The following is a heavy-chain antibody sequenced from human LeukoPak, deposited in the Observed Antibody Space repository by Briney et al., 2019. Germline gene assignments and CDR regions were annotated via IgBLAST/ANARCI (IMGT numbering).Heavy chain of an antibody. Sequence: PGGSLRLSCAASGFTFSDYYMSWIRQAPGKGLEWIGYIYYSGSTNYNPSLKSRVTISVDTSKNQFSLKLSSVTAADTAVYYCARGHYDFWSGYYTGMCWFDPWGQGTLVTVSS. J-gene: IGHJ5*02. CDR2: IYYSGST. V-gene: IGHV4-59*01. D-gene: IGHD3-3*01. CDR3: ARGHYDFWSGYYTGMCWFDP. CDR1: GFTFSDYY.